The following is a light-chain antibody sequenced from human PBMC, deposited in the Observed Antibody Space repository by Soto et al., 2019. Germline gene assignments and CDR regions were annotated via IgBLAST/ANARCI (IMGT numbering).Light chain of an antibody. Sequence: SYELTQPPSVSVSPGQTANITCSGDKLGDKYACWYQQKPGQSPVLVIYQDTKRPSGIPERISGSNSGNTATLTISGTQAMDEADYYCQAWDSSTGVFGGGTKLTV. CDR3: QAWDSSTGV. CDR2: QDT. CDR1: KLGDKY. J-gene: IGLJ2*01. V-gene: IGLV3-1*01.